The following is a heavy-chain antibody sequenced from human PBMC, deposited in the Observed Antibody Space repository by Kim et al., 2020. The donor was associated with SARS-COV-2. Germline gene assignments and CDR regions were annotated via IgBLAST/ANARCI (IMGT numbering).Heavy chain of an antibody. V-gene: IGHV3-33*01. J-gene: IGHJ4*02. CDR1: GFIFSDYG. CDR3: ARDDTVTGLVFDY. CDR2: IWYDGSNK. Sequence: GGSLRLSCAASGFIFSDYGMHWVRQAPGKGLEWVAVIWYDGSNKYYVDSVKGRFTITRDNSKNTVYLQMNSLRAEDSGVYYCARDDTVTGLVFDYWVLGTRVTVSS. D-gene: IGHD4-17*01.